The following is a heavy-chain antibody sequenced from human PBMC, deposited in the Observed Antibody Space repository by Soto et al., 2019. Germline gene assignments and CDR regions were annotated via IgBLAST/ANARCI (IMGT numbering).Heavy chain of an antibody. J-gene: IGHJ6*02. V-gene: IGHV3-13*05. CDR2: ISAAGDP. CDR1: GFTFRNYD. Sequence: EVQLVESGGGLVQPGGSLRLSCEASGFTFRNYDMHWVRQGTGKGLEWVSGISAAGDPDYADSVEGRFTISRENAQTSFFLQMNSVRVGDTSVYYSARTDRDFYGLDVWDQGTTVIVSS. CDR3: ARTDRDFYGLDV.